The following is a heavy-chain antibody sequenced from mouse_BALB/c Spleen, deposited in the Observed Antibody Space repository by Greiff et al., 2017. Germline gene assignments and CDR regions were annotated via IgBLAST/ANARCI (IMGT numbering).Heavy chain of an antibody. CDR1: GFNIKDTY. D-gene: IGHD2-12*01. CDR3: ASYEPFAY. Sequence: VQLKQSGAELVKPGASVKLSCTASGFNIKDTYMHWVKQRPEQGLEWIGRIDPANGNTKYDPKFQGKATITADTSSNTAYLQLSSLTSEDTAVYYCASYEPFAYWGQGTLVTVSA. CDR2: IDPANGNT. J-gene: IGHJ3*01. V-gene: IGHV14-3*02.